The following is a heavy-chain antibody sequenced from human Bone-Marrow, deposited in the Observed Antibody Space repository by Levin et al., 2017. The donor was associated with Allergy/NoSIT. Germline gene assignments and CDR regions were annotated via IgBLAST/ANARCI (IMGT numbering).Heavy chain of an antibody. V-gene: IGHV3-30*18. CDR3: AKDLGGEPYYFDY. CDR2: ISYDGSNK. CDR1: GFTFSSYG. Sequence: PGGSLRLSCAASGFTFSSYGMHWVRQAPGKGLEWVAVISYDGSNKYYADSVKGRFTISRDNSKNTLYLQMNSLRAEDTAVYYCAKDLGGEPYYFDYWGQGTLVTVSS. J-gene: IGHJ4*02. D-gene: IGHD1-14*01.